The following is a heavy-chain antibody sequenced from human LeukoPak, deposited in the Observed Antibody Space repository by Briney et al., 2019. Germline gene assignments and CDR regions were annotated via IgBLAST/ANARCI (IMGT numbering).Heavy chain of an antibody. J-gene: IGHJ4*02. CDR3: AKDKAYISSCIDY. D-gene: IGHD6-13*01. CDR2: ISWNSGSI. CDR1: GFTFDDYA. V-gene: IGHV3-9*03. Sequence: GGSLRLSCAASGFTFDDYAMHWVRQAPGKGLEWVSGISWNSGSIGYADSVKGRFTISREKAKNSLSLQMNSLRAEDMALYYCAKDKAYISSCIDYWGQGTLVTVSS.